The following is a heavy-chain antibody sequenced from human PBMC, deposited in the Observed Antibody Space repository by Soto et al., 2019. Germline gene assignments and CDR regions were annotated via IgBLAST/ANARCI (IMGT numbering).Heavy chain of an antibody. CDR3: ARERSAAGTGWFDP. V-gene: IGHV1-8*02. Sequence: ASVKVSCKASGYTFASYDINWVRQATGQGLEWMGWMNPNSGNTGYAQKFQGRVTMTRNTSISTAYMELSSLRSEDTAVYYCARERSAAGTGWFDPWGQGTLVTVSS. CDR2: MNPNSGNT. D-gene: IGHD6-13*01. J-gene: IGHJ5*02. CDR1: GYTFASYD.